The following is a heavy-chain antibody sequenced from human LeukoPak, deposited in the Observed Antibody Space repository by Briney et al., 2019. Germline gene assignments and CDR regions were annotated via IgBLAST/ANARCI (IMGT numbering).Heavy chain of an antibody. CDR2: IYSTGST. D-gene: IGHD6-6*01. V-gene: IGHV4-4*07. J-gene: IGHJ4*02. Sequence: SETLSLTCTVSGGSISSYYWSWIRQPAGEGLEWIGHIYSTGSTNYNPSLKSRVTLSVDRSKNQFSLRLNSVTAADTAVYYCASIDEYSSSEGRYYFDYWGQGTLVTVSS. CDR3: ASIDEYSSSEGRYYFDY. CDR1: GGSISSYY.